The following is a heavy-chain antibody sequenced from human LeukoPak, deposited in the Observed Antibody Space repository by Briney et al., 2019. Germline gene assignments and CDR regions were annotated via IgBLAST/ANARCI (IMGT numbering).Heavy chain of an antibody. V-gene: IGHV4-61*02. CDR2: IYTSGST. CDR3: ARGRHWAWVVRGVPFDY. J-gene: IGHJ4*02. D-gene: IGHD3-10*01. CDR1: GGSISSGSYY. Sequence: PSETLSLTCTVSGGSISSGSYYWSWIRQPAGKGLEWIGRIYTSGSTNYNPSLKSRVTISVDTSKNQFSLKLSSATAADTAVYYCARGRHWAWVVRGVPFDYWGQGTLVTVSS.